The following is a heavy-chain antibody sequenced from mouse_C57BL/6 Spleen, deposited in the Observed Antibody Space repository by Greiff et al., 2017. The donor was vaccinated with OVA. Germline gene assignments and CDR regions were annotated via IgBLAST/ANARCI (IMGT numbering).Heavy chain of an antibody. D-gene: IGHD1-1*02. Sequence: QVHVKQPGAELVRPGSSVKLSCKASGYTFTSYWMHWVKQRPIQGLEWIGNIDPSDSETHYNQKFKDKATLTVDKSSSTAYMQLSSLTSEDSAVYYCARNYHFDYWGQGTTLTVSS. CDR1: GYTFTSYW. CDR2: IDPSDSET. J-gene: IGHJ2*01. CDR3: ARNYHFDY. V-gene: IGHV1-52*01.